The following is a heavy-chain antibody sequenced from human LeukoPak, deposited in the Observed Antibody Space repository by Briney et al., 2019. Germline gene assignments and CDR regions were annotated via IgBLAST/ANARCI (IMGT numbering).Heavy chain of an antibody. Sequence: SETLSLTCTVSGGSISSSSYYWGWIRQPPGKGLEWIGSIYYSGSTYYNPSLKSRVTISVDTSKNQFSLKLSSVTAADTAVYYCAREEYDSSGYYPGIWGRGTMVTVSS. V-gene: IGHV4-39*07. J-gene: IGHJ3*02. D-gene: IGHD3-22*01. CDR3: AREEYDSSGYYPGI. CDR2: IYYSGST. CDR1: GGSISSSSYY.